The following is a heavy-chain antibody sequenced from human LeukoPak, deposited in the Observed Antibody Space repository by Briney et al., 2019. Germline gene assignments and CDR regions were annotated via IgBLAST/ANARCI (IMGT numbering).Heavy chain of an antibody. CDR1: GFTFRSYW. Sequence: GGSLRLSCTASGFTFRSYWMSWVRQAPGKGLEWVANINQHGSEEYYVDSVKGRLTISRDNAKNSLFLQLNSLRAEDTAVYYCARNVDAFDIWGQGTMVTVSS. CDR2: INQHGSEE. J-gene: IGHJ3*02. CDR3: ARNVDAFDI. V-gene: IGHV3-7*01.